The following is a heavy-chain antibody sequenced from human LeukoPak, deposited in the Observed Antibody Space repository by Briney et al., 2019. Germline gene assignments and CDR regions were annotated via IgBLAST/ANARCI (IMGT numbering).Heavy chain of an antibody. J-gene: IGHJ6*02. V-gene: IGHV4-31*03. CDR3: ARDLWFGVAPLDV. Sequence: SETLSLTCTVSGGSISSGGYYWSWIRQHPGKGLEWIGYIYYSGSTYYNPSLKSRVTISVDTSKNQFSLKLSSVTAADTAEYYCARDLWFGVAPLDVWGQGTTVTVSS. CDR1: GGSISSGGYY. CDR2: IYYSGST. D-gene: IGHD3-10*01.